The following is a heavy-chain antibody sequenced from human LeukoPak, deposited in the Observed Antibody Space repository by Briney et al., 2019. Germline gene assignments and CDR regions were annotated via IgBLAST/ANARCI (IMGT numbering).Heavy chain of an antibody. CDR3: AREDYYDSGSSDY. CDR2: MNPNSGNT. CDR1: GYTFTGYD. D-gene: IGHD3-22*01. Sequence: AAVKVSCKASGYTFTGYDIHWVRQATGQGLEWMGWMNPNSGNTAYAQKFQGRVTITRNTSISTAYMELSSLRSEDTAVYYCAREDYYDSGSSDYWGQGTLVTVSS. V-gene: IGHV1-8*03. J-gene: IGHJ4*02.